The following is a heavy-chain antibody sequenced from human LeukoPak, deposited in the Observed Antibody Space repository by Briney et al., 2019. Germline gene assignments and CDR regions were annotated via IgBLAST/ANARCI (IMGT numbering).Heavy chain of an antibody. CDR3: AKFRSIYYDSNFDY. J-gene: IGHJ4*02. D-gene: IGHD3-22*01. CDR2: ISGSGGST. CDR1: GFTFSDYY. V-gene: IGHV3-23*01. Sequence: GGSLRLSCAASGFTFSDYYMSWIRQAPGKGLEWVSAISGSGGSTYYADSVKGRFTISRDNSKNTLYLQMNSLRAEDTAVYYCAKFRSIYYDSNFDYWGQGTLVTVSS.